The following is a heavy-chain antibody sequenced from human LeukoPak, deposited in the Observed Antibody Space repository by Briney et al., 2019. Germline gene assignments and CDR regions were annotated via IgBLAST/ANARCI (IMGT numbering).Heavy chain of an antibody. V-gene: IGHV3-7*01. D-gene: IGHD7-27*01. J-gene: IGHJ4*02. CDR3: ARADWGSIDY. Sequence: GGSLRLSCAASGFTFSHYWMTRVRQAPGKGLEWVAIIRPDANDGSYVDSVKGRFTISRDNAKNSLYLQVHSLRAEDTAVYFCARADWGSIDYWGQGALVTVSS. CDR1: GFTFSHYW. CDR2: IRPDANDG.